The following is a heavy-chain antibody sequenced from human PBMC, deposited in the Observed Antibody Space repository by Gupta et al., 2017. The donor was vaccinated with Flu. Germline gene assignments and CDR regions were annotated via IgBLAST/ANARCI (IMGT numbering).Heavy chain of an antibody. CDR3: ARADSGYPKTGIVDY. CDR2: LSYDGSNK. V-gene: IGHV3-30-3*01. Sequence: WVGQAQGKGLEWVAVLSYDGSNKYYADSVQGRFTISRDNSKNTLYLQMNSLRVEDTAAYYCARADSGYPKTGIVDYWGQGTLVTVSS. D-gene: IGHD5-12*01. J-gene: IGHJ4*02.